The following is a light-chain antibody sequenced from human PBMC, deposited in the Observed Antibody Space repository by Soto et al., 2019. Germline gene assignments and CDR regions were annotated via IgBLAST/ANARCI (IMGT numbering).Light chain of an antibody. Sequence: EVVLTQSPSTLSLAPWEIYTLSCRASQFLSSYLAWYQQKPGQPPRLLIYDTSNRATGIPARFSGSRSGTDFTLTISSLEPEDFGVYFCHQRNKFGQGTRLEIK. CDR1: QFLSSY. CDR2: DTS. CDR3: HQRNK. J-gene: IGKJ5*01. V-gene: IGKV3-11*01.